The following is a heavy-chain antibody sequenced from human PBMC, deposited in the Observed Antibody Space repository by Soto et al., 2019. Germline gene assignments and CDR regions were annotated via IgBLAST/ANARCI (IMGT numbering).Heavy chain of an antibody. Sequence: SVKVSCKASGGTFSSYAIGWVRQAPGQGLEWMGGIIAIFGTANYAQKFQGRVTITADESTSTAYMELSSLRSEDTAVYYCAGGELVTIFGVVTPIAVFDYWGQGTLVALSS. CDR1: GGTFSSYA. V-gene: IGHV1-69*13. J-gene: IGHJ4*02. CDR2: IIAIFGTA. CDR3: AGGELVTIFGVVTPIAVFDY. D-gene: IGHD3-3*01.